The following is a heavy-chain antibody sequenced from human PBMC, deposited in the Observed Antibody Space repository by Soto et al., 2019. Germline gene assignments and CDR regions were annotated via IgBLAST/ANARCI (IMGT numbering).Heavy chain of an antibody. V-gene: IGHV4-31*03. CDR3: ARDSSSWFDP. J-gene: IGHJ5*02. CDR2: IYYSGST. CDR1: GGSISSGGYD. D-gene: IGHD6-13*01. Sequence: SETLSLTCTVSGGSISSGGYDWSWIRQPPGKGLEWLGYIYYSGSTYYNPSLKSRVTISVDTSKNQFSLKLSSVTAADTAVYYCARDSSSWFDPWGQGTLVTVSS.